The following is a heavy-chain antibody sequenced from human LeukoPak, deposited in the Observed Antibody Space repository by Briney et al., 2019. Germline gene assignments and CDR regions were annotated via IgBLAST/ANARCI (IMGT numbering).Heavy chain of an antibody. V-gene: IGHV1-3*01. CDR3: ARRGKPMGATGAFDI. CDR1: GYTFTSYA. J-gene: IGHJ3*02. CDR2: INAGNGNT. Sequence: ASVKVSCKASGYTFTSYAMHWVRQAPGQRLEWMGWINAGNGNTKYSQKFQGRVTITRDTSASTAYMELSSLRSEDTAVYYCARRGKPMGATGAFDIWAKGQWSPSLQ. D-gene: IGHD1-26*01.